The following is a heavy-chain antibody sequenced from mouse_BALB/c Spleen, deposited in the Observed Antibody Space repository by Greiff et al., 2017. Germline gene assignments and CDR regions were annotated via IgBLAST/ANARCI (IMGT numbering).Heavy chain of an antibody. J-gene: IGHJ2*01. V-gene: IGHV5-6-3*01. D-gene: IGHD1-1*01. Sequence: EVQVVESGGGLVQPGGSLKLSCAASGFTFSSYGMSWVRQTPDKRLELVATINSNGGSTYYPDSVKGRFTISRDNAKNTLYLQMSSLKSEDTAMYYCARDLTTFYFDYWGQGTTLTVSS. CDR1: GFTFSSYG. CDR2: INSNGGST. CDR3: ARDLTTFYFDY.